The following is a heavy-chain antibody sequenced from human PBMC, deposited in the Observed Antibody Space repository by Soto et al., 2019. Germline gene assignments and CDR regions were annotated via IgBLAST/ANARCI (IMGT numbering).Heavy chain of an antibody. V-gene: IGHV4-30-4*01. CDR2: IYYSGST. J-gene: IGHJ4*02. Sequence: SRTCALSGGSTNSGEAYWSWIREPPGKDMEWIGYIYYSGSTYYNPSLKSRVTISVDTSKNQFSLKLSSVTAADTAVYFIVWSSIEPGVFLDPFDYCGRCTLVPVSS. CDR3: VWSSIEPGVFLDPFDY. CDR1: GGSTNSGEAY. D-gene: IGHD2-21*01.